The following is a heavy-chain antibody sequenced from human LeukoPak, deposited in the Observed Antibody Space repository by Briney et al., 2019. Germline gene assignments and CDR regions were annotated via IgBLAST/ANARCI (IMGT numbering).Heavy chain of an antibody. CDR2: IYYNGAT. J-gene: IGHJ6*02. V-gene: IGHV4-59*08. CDR1: GFTFSNAW. D-gene: IGHD1-26*01. CDR3: ARHDPVGHFQRGMDV. Sequence: GSLRLSCAASGFTFSNAWMSWVRQAPGKGLEWVGYIYYNGATLYSPSLKSRVTMSVDTSKNQFSLKLSSVTAADTAVYYCARHDPVGHFQRGMDVWGQGTTVTVSS.